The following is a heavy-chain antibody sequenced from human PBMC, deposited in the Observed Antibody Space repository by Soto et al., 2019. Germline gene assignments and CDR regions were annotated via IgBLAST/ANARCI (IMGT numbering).Heavy chain of an antibody. CDR3: ARDRGYGTPFDY. D-gene: IGHD5-12*01. CDR2: INNDGSSA. Sequence: LRLSCAASGFSFSSYWIHWVRQAPGKGPVWVSRINNDGSSAEYADSVKGRFTISRDNAKNTLYLQMNSLRAEDTAVYYCARDRGYGTPFDYWGQGTLVTVS. CDR1: GFSFSSYW. J-gene: IGHJ4*02. V-gene: IGHV3-74*03.